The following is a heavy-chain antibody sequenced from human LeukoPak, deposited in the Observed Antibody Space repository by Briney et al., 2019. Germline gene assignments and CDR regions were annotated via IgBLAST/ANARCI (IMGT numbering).Heavy chain of an antibody. CDR3: ARGLRYGSGSYYQD. J-gene: IGHJ4*02. CDR2: TNPNSGNT. Sequence: ASVKVSCKASGYTFTSYDINWVRQATGQGLEWMGWTNPNSGNTGYAQKFQGRVTITRNTSISTAYMELSSLRSEDTAVYYCARGLRYGSGSYYQDWGQGTLVTVSS. V-gene: IGHV1-8*01. CDR1: GYTFTSYD. D-gene: IGHD3-10*01.